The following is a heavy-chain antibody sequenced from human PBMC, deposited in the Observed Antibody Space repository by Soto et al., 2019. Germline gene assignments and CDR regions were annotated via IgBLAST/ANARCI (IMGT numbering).Heavy chain of an antibody. V-gene: IGHV4-39*01. CDR1: GGSISSSSYY. CDR2: IYYSGST. CDR3: ARHRPEGFRRGSGWYGYFQH. Sequence: SETLSLTCTVSGGSISSSSYYWGWIRQPPGKGLEWIGSIYYSGSTYYNPSLKSRVTISVDTSKNQFSLKLSSVTAADTAVYYCARHRPEGFRRGSGWYGYFQHWGQGILVTVSS. J-gene: IGHJ1*01. D-gene: IGHD6-19*01.